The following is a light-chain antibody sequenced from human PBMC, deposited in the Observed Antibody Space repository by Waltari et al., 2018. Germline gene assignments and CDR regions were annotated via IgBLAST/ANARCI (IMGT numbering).Light chain of an antibody. CDR3: SSYTTSSAPGV. CDR1: DSDVGSYAF. J-gene: IGLJ1*01. CDR2: EVS. V-gene: IGLV2-14*01. Sequence: QSALPQPASVSGSPGQSITISCPGPDSDVGSYAFVSWYQQHPGKAPHLIIYEVSNRPSGISNRFSASKSGNTASLTISGLQAEDEADYYCSSYTTSSAPGVFGTGTRVTVL.